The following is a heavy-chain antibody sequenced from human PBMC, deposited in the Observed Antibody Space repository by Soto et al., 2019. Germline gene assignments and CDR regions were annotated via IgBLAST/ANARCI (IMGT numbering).Heavy chain of an antibody. J-gene: IGHJ6*02. CDR3: ACIFSGGYGYGFYYYGMDV. CDR2: FFIGGNT. V-gene: IGHV4-39*01. Sequence: SESLSRTCTLGRGSITSGSFSSYYWTWMPQTTGKGLEWIASFFIGGNTYYNPSLKSRVTISVDTSKNQFSLKLSSVTAADTAVYYCACIFSGGYGYGFYYYGMDVWGQGTTVT. D-gene: IGHD5-18*01. CDR1: RGSITSGSFSSYY.